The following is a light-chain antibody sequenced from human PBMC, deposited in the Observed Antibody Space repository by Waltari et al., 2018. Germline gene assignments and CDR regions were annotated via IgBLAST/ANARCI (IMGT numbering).Light chain of an antibody. V-gene: IGLV3-27*01. J-gene: IGLJ3*02. CDR1: LVPTEN. Sequence: FDLTQPSSVSVSPGQTARITCSGALVPTENTRWFQHKPGRAPLLLIYQDTERPLGIPERFSGSISGTTITLTITGAQFEDEADYHCFSAADDFWVFGGGTKLTVL. CDR2: QDT. CDR3: FSAADDFWV.